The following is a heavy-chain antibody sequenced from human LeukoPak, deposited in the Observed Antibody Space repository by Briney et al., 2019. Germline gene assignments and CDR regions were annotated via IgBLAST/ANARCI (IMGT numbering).Heavy chain of an antibody. CDR3: ARETSVIKGDY. CDR2: ISAHTGNT. J-gene: IGHJ4*02. V-gene: IGHV1-18*01. CDR1: GYTFTSYS. D-gene: IGHD3-10*01. Sequence: GASVKVSCKASGYTFTSYSISWVRQAPGQGLEWMGWISAHTGNTNYAQKVQGRVTMTTDTSTSTAYMELRGLRSDDTAVYYCARETSVIKGDYWGQGTLVTVSS.